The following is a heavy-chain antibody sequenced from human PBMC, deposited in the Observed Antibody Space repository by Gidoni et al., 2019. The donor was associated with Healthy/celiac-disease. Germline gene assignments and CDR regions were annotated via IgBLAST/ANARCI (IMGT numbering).Heavy chain of an antibody. D-gene: IGHD5-12*01. CDR3: TTGTRDGYKNWYFDL. Sequence: EVQLVESGGGLVKPGGSLRLSCAASGFTFSNAWMSGVRQAPGKGLEWVGRIKSKTDGGTTDYAAPVKGRFTISRDDSKNTLYLQMNSLKTEDTAVYYCTTGTRDGYKNWYFDLWGRGTLVTASS. V-gene: IGHV3-15*01. J-gene: IGHJ2*01. CDR1: GFTFSNAW. CDR2: IKSKTDGGTT.